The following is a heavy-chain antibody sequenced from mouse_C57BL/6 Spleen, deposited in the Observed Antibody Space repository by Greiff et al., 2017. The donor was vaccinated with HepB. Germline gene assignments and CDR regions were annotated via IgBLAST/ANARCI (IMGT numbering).Heavy chain of an antibody. D-gene: IGHD1-1*01. V-gene: IGHV7-3*01. CDR3: ARDYGSSYWFAY. J-gene: IGHJ3*01. CDR1: GFTFTDYY. Sequence: EVQVVESGGGLVQPGGSLSLSCAASGFTFTDYYMSWVRQPPGKALEWLGFIRNKANGYTTEYSASVKGRFTISRDNSQSILYLQMNALRAEDSATYYCARDYGSSYWFAYWGQGTLVTVSA. CDR2: IRNKANGYTT.